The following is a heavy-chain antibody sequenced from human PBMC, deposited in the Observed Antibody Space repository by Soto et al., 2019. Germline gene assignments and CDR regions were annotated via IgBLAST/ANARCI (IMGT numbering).Heavy chain of an antibody. CDR3: ASQYYDFWCCYCPGVNCYGMYV. D-gene: IGHD3-3*01. Sequence: ASVKVSCKDSGYTFTGYCMHWVRQAPGQGLEWMGGIIPIFGTANYAQEFQGRVTVTADESTSTAYMELSSLRSEDTAVYYCASQYYDFWCCYCPGVNCYGMYVWGQGTSVTVSS. J-gene: IGHJ6*02. CDR1: GYTFTGYC. V-gene: IGHV1-69*13. CDR2: IIPIFGTA.